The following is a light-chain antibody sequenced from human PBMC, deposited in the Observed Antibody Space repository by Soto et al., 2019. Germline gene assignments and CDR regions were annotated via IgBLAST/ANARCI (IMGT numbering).Light chain of an antibody. CDR3: SSYAGTNNHHV. J-gene: IGLJ1*01. Sequence: QSVLTQPASVSGSPGQSITISCTGTSSDVGSYNLVSWYQQHPGKAPKLMIYEGSKRPSGVSNRFSGSKSGNTASLTISGLQAEDEADYYCSSYAGTNNHHVFGTGTKVTVL. V-gene: IGLV2-14*02. CDR2: EGS. CDR1: SSDVGSYNL.